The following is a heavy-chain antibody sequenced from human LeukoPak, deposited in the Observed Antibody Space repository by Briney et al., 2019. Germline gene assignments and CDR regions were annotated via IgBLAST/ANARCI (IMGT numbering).Heavy chain of an antibody. Sequence: GGSLRLSCAASGFTFTNYWMTWVRQAPGKGPEWVAHIRQDGSETNYVDSVRGRFTIARDNTKNSLYLQMTSLRGEDTAVYYCASRAGKPGNTPWCFVYWGQGALVTVSS. V-gene: IGHV3-7*01. D-gene: IGHD1-7*01. CDR3: ASRAGKPGNTPWCFVY. CDR2: IRQDGSET. CDR1: GFTFTNYW. J-gene: IGHJ4*02.